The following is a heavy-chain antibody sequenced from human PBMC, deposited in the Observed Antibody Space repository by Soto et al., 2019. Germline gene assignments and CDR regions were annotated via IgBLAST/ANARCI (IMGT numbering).Heavy chain of an antibody. D-gene: IGHD3-10*01. CDR1: GFTFSSYA. CDR3: AKDNGVLWFGEPPINWFDP. Sequence: GGSLRLSCAASGFTFSSYAMSWVRQAPGKGLEWVSAISGSGGSTYYADSVKGRFTISRDNSKNTLYLQMNSLRAEDTAVYYCAKDNGVLWFGEPPINWFDPWGQGTLVTVSS. V-gene: IGHV3-23*01. CDR2: ISGSGGST. J-gene: IGHJ5*02.